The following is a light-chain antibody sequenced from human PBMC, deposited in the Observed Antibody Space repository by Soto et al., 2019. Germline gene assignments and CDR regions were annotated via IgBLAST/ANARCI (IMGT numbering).Light chain of an antibody. CDR3: QQYGSSPWT. CDR1: QSVSSSY. Sequence: GTVSLSKKGRSTVSCRYSQSVSSSYLAWYQQKPGQAPRLLIYGASSRATGIPDRFSGSGSGTDFTLTISRLQPEDFAVYYCQQYGSSPWTFSQGTKVDI. CDR2: GAS. J-gene: IGKJ1*01. V-gene: IGKV3-20*01.